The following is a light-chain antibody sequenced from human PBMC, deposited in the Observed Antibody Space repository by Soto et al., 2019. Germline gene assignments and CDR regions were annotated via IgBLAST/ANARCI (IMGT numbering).Light chain of an antibody. Sequence: DIQMTQSPSSLSASIGDSVTITCRASQNIIGYLNWYQQKPGKAPRLLINAASNLQSGVPSRFSGSGSGTDFTFTISSLQPEDIATYYCQQYDNLPITFGQGTRLEIK. V-gene: IGKV1-33*01. CDR1: QNIIGY. J-gene: IGKJ5*01. CDR2: AAS. CDR3: QQYDNLPIT.